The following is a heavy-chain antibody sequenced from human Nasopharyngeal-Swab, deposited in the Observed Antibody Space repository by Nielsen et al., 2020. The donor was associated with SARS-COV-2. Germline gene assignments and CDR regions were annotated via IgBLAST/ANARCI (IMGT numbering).Heavy chain of an antibody. CDR1: GFTFSENG. CDR2: ISYDGRIE. J-gene: IGHJ3*01. Sequence: GGSLRLSCAASGFTFSENGMHWVRQAPGKGLEWVAVISYDGRIERYVDSVKGRFTISRDNSQNTVYLQMNSLRHEDTALYYCTKIAGFFENFDFWTGYHAFEVWGQGTMVTVSS. D-gene: IGHD3/OR15-3a*01. V-gene: IGHV3-30*18. CDR3: TKIAGFFENFDFWTGYHAFEV.